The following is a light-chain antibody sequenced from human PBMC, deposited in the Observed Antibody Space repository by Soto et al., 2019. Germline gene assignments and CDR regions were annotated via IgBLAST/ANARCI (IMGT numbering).Light chain of an antibody. CDR3: SSYTSSSKYV. CDR1: SSDVGGYNY. J-gene: IGLJ1*01. V-gene: IGLV2-14*03. Sequence: QSVLTQPASVSWSPGRSITISCTGTSSDVGGYNYVSWYQQHPGKAPKLMIYDVNYRPSGISHRFSGSKSGNTASLAISGLQAEDEADYFCSSYTSSSKYVFGNGTKVTVL. CDR2: DVN.